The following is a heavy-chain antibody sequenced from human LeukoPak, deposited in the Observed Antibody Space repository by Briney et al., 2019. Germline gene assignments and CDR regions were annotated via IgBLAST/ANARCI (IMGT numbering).Heavy chain of an antibody. V-gene: IGHV3-23*01. Sequence: GGSLRLSCAASGFTFSTSAMTWVRQAPGKGLEWVSGISGSGVTDYADSVKGRFTISRDNSKNTLYLQMTGLRAGDTAEYYCAKSLFTSATGTGRAFHIWGQGTMVTVSS. CDR1: GFTFSTSA. D-gene: IGHD1-1*01. CDR3: AKSLFTSATGTGRAFHI. CDR2: ISGSGVT. J-gene: IGHJ3*02.